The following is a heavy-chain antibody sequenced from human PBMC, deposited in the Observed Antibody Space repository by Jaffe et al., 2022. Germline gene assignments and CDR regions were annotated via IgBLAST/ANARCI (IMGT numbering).Heavy chain of an antibody. CDR3: TTDKRSYCSGGSCYSRDFDY. Sequence: EVQLVESGGGLVKPGGSLRLSCAASGFTFSNAWMSWVRQAPGKGLEWVGRIKSKTDGGTTDYAAPVKGRFTISRDDSKNTLYLQMNSLKTEDTAVYYCTTDKRSYCSGGSCYSRDFDYWGQGTLVTVSS. CDR1: GFTFSNAW. V-gene: IGHV3-15*01. CDR2: IKSKTDGGTT. J-gene: IGHJ4*02. D-gene: IGHD2-15*01.